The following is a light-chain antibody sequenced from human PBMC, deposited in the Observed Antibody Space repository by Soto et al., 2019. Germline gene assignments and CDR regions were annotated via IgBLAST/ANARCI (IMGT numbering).Light chain of an antibody. J-gene: IGKJ4*01. V-gene: IGKV3-15*01. Sequence: EIVLTQSPATLSVSPGDRATLSCRASQSVSSDLAWFQQKPGQAPRLLIYGASTRATGIPARFSGSGSGTEFTLTISSLQSEDFSIYICQQYNNWPLTFGGGAKVETK. CDR2: GAS. CDR1: QSVSSD. CDR3: QQYNNWPLT.